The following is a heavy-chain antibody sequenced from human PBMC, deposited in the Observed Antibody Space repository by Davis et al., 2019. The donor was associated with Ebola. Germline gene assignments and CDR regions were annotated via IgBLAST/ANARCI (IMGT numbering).Heavy chain of an antibody. CDR3: ARRDSYYDSSGYYPFDY. V-gene: IGHV4-34*01. Sequence: MPSETLSLTCTVSGGSISSYYWSWIRQPPGKGLEWIGEINHSGSTNYNPSLKSRVTISVDTSKNQFSLKLSSVTAADTAVYYCARRDSYYDSSGYYPFDYWGQGTLVTVTS. D-gene: IGHD3-22*01. CDR2: INHSGST. CDR1: GGSISSYY. J-gene: IGHJ4*02.